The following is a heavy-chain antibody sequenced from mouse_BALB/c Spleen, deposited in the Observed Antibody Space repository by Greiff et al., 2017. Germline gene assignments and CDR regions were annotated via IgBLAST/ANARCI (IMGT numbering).Heavy chain of an antibody. CDR1: GFTFSSFG. Sequence: EVMLVESGGGLVQPGGSRKLSCAASGFTFSSFGMHWVRQAPEKGLEWVAYISSGSSTIYYADTVKGRFTISRDNPKNTLFLQMTSLRSEDTAMYYCASGGFITTVVADYWGQGTTLTVSS. D-gene: IGHD1-1*01. V-gene: IGHV5-17*02. J-gene: IGHJ2*01. CDR2: ISSGSSTI. CDR3: ASGGFITTVVADY.